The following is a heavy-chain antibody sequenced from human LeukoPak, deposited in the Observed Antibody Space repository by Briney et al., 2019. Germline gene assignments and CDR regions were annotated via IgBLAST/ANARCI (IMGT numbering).Heavy chain of an antibody. D-gene: IGHD2-2*01. J-gene: IGHJ3*02. Sequence: SETLSLTCNVSGVSVSDGRYYWTWIRQHPGKGLEWIGYKYYSGGAKYNPSLKSRLTISIDTSKNQFSLQLSSVTAADTATYYCATPYCSGISCPDVFNMWGQGTRVTVSS. CDR3: ATPYCSGISCPDVFNM. CDR1: GVSVSDGRYY. CDR2: KYYSGGA. V-gene: IGHV4-31*03.